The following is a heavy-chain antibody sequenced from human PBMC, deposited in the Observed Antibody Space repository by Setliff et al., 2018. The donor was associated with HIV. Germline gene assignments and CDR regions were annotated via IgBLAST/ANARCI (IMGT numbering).Heavy chain of an antibody. D-gene: IGHD3-10*01. CDR1: GGSISSYY. CDR3: ARGSYTVRIDY. Sequence: PSETLSLTCTVSGGSISSYYWSWIRQPAGKGLEWIGPIYTTGSSNNNPSLKSRVTLSVDTSKHQFSLRLSSVTAADTAVYYCARGSYTVRIDYWGQGTRVTVSS. V-gene: IGHV4-4*07. CDR2: IYTTGSS. J-gene: IGHJ4*02.